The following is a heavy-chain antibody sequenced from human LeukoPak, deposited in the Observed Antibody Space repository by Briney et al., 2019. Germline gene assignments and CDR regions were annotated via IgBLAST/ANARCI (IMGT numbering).Heavy chain of an antibody. CDR1: GGSISGHH. CDR3: ARLLRPGGRKGDAFDI. D-gene: IGHD1-26*01. J-gene: IGHJ3*02. Sequence: SQTLSLTCTVSGGSISGHHWTWIRQPPGTGLEGSGYFYDSGDFNYNPSLKSRVTIWMDMSNNQFSLTMSSVTAADTAMYYCARLLRPGGRKGDAFDIWGQGTLVTVSS. CDR2: FYDSGDF. V-gene: IGHV4-59*08.